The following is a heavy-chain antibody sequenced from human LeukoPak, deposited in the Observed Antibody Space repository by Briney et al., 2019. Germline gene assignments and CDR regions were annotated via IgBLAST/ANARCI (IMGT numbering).Heavy chain of an antibody. D-gene: IGHD4/OR15-4a*01. CDR2: IFYSGNT. Sequence: SETQSLTCTVSGGSISGDYWSWIRQPPGKGLEWIGHIFYSGNTDCNPSLKSRVTISVDTSRNQLSLKLRSVTAADTAVYYCARYKIDYILSTDWFDPWGQGALVTVSS. J-gene: IGHJ5*02. V-gene: IGHV4-59*01. CDR1: GGSISGDY. CDR3: ARYKIDYILSTDWFDP.